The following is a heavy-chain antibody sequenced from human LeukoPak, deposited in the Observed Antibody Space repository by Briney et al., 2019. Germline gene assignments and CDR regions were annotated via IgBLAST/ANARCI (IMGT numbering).Heavy chain of an antibody. D-gene: IGHD5-12*01. J-gene: IGHJ6*03. CDR3: AKTASGYSGYDLYYYYYMDV. V-gene: IGHV3-30*18. Sequence: GGSLRLSCAASGFTFSSYWMSWVRQAPGKGLEWVAVISYDGSNKYYADSVKGRFTISRDNSKNTLYLQMNSLRAEDTAVYYCAKTASGYSGYDLYYYYYMDVWGKGTTVTVSS. CDR1: GFTFSSYW. CDR2: ISYDGSNK.